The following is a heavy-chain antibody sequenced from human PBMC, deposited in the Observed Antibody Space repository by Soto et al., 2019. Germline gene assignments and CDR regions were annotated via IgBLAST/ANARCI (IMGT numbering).Heavy chain of an antibody. CDR2: IYYSGST. CDR3: ARLCGCSVDY. CDR1: GGSISSYY. J-gene: IGHJ4*02. D-gene: IGHD2-15*01. V-gene: IGHV4-59*08. Sequence: QVQLQESGPGLVKPSETLSLTCTVSGGSISSYYWSWIRQPPGKGLEWIGSIYYSGSTNYNPSLKRRVTISVDTSKNQFSLKLSSVTAADTAVYYCARLCGCSVDYWGQGTLVTVSS.